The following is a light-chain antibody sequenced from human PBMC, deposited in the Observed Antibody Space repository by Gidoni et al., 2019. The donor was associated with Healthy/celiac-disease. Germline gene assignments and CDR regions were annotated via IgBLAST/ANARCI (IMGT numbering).Light chain of an antibody. CDR2: DAS. CDR1: QSVSSY. Sequence: EIVLTQSPSTLSLSPGERATLSCRDSQSVSSYLAWYQQKPGQPPRLLIYDASNRATGIPARFSGSGSGTDFTLTISSLEPEDFAVYYCQQRSNWPLTFGGGTKVEIK. J-gene: IGKJ4*01. CDR3: QQRSNWPLT. V-gene: IGKV3-11*01.